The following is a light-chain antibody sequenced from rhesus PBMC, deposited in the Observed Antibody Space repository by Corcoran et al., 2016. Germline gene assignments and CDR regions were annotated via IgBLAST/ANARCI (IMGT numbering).Light chain of an antibody. J-gene: IGKJ4*01. CDR2: GAT. V-gene: IGKV1-28*02. CDR1: QDIRSY. CDR3: QQFKDYPLA. Sequence: DIQMTQSPSSLSASVGDTVTITCRASQDIRSYLNWFQQKPGKAPRPLLYGATPLQTGVPSRFCGSGSGTDFTLTISSLQPEDLGTYYCQQFKDYPLAFGGGTKVEIK.